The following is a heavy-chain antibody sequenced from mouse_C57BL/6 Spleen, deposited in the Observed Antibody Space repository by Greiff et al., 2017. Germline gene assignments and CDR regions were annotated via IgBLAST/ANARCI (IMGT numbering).Heavy chain of an antibody. V-gene: IGHV1-9*01. D-gene: IGHD2-5*01. J-gene: IGHJ4*01. CDR1: GYTFTGYW. CDR3: ARGRPAYYINYDAMDY. CDR2: ILPGSGST. Sequence: VQLQQSGAELMKPGASVKLSCKATGYTFTGYWIEWVKQRPGHGLEWIGEILPGSGSTNYNEKFKGKATFTADTSSNTAYMQLSSLTTEDSAIYYCARGRPAYYINYDAMDYWGQGTSVTVSS.